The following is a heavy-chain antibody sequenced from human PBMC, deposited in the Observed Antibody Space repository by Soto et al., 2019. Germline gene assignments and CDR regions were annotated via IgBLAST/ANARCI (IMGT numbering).Heavy chain of an antibody. D-gene: IGHD3-10*01. CDR3: ARAKRITMVRGVINWFDP. CDR2: INTNSGGT. CDR1: GYTFTGYD. Sequence: APVKFSCMASGYTFTGYDMHWVRQAPGQGLEWMGWINTNSGGTNYAQKFQGRVTMTRDTSISTAYMELSRLRSDDTAVYYCARAKRITMVRGVINWFDPWGQGTLVTVSS. J-gene: IGHJ5*02. V-gene: IGHV1-2*02.